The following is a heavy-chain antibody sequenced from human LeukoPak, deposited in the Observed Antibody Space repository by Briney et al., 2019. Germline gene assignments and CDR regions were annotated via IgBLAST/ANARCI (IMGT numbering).Heavy chain of an antibody. CDR2: ISGSGGST. J-gene: IGHJ6*03. CDR3: ARDRRQLSHYYYYYMDV. Sequence: GGSLRLSCAASGFTFSSYGMSWVRQAPGKGLEWVSAISGSGGSTYYADSVKGRFTISRDNSKNTLYLQMNSLRAEDTAVYYCARDRRQLSHYYYYYMDVWGKGTTVTVSS. D-gene: IGHD6-6*01. V-gene: IGHV3-23*01. CDR1: GFTFSSYG.